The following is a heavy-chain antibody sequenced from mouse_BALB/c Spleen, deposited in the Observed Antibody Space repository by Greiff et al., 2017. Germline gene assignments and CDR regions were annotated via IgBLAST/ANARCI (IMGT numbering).Heavy chain of an antibody. CDR1: GFTFSSYG. V-gene: IGHV5-6-3*01. CDR3: ARDPGRGRAMGY. CDR2: INSNGGST. Sequence: EVQGVESGGGLVQPGGSLKLSCAASGFTFSSYGMSWVRQTPDKRLELVATINSNGGSTYYPDSVKGRFTISRDNAKNTLYLQMSSLKSEDTAMYYCARDPGRGRAMGYWGQGTSVTVSS. D-gene: IGHD3-3*01. J-gene: IGHJ4*01.